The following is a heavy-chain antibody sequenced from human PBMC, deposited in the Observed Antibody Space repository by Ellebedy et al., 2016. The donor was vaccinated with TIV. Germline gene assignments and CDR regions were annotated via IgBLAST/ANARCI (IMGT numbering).Heavy chain of an antibody. CDR2: IIPIFGTA. V-gene: IGHV1-69*13. Sequence: SVKVSCXASGYTFTSYGISWVRKAPGQGLEWMGGIIPIFGTANYAQKFQGRVTITADESTSTAYMELSSLRSEDTAVYYCASPRSDSSGWFDYWGQGTLVTVSS. J-gene: IGHJ5*01. D-gene: IGHD6-19*01. CDR3: ASPRSDSSGWFDY. CDR1: GYTFTSYG.